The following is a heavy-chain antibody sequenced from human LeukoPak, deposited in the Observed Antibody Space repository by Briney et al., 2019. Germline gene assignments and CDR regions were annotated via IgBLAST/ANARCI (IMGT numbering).Heavy chain of an antibody. V-gene: IGHV1-2*02. CDR1: GYSVSGYF. D-gene: IGHD3-16*02. J-gene: IGHJ5*02. Sequence: ASVKVSCKASGYSVSGYFLHWVRQAPGQGLEWLGWINSKTGDTNYAQKFQGRVVMTMETAISTANLDLSRLTSDDTAMYYCASSFYRQTDAWGQGSLVTVSS. CDR3: ASSFYRQTDA. CDR2: INSKTGDT.